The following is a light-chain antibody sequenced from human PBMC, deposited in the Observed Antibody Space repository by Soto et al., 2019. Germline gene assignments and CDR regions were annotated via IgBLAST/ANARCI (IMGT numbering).Light chain of an antibody. CDR2: KAS. CDR1: QSISSW. CDR3: QQYHSYPWT. J-gene: IGKJ1*01. Sequence: DIQMTQSPSILSASVGDRVTITCRASQSISSWLAWFQQMPGKATNLLIYKASNLQSGVPSRFSGSGSGTDFTLTVTSLQPDDCATYYCQQYHSYPWTFGQGTRVDVK. V-gene: IGKV1-5*03.